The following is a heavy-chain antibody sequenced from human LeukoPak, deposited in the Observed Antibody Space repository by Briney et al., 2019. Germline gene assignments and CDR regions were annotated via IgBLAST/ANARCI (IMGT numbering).Heavy chain of an antibody. Sequence: SETLSLTCAVYGGSFSGYDWSWIRQPPGKGLEWIGEINHSGSTNYNPSLKSRVTISVDTSKNQFSLKLSSVTAADTAVYYCANFRNVDYGDFDYWGQGTLVTVSS. CDR3: ANFRNVDYGDFDY. CDR1: GGSFSGYD. D-gene: IGHD4-17*01. J-gene: IGHJ4*02. CDR2: INHSGST. V-gene: IGHV4-34*01.